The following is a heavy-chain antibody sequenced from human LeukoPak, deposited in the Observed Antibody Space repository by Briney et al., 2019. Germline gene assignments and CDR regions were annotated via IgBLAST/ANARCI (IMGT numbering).Heavy chain of an antibody. CDR1: GGSISSYY. V-gene: IGHV4-59*12. CDR3: ARYVEYSSSSRAFDI. J-gene: IGHJ3*02. Sequence: PSETLSLTCTVSGGSISSYYWSWIRQPPGKGLEWIGYIYYSGSTNYSPSLKSRVTVSVDTSKNQFSLKLSSVTAADTAVYYCARYVEYSSSSRAFDIWGQGTMVTVSS. CDR2: IYYSGST. D-gene: IGHD6-6*01.